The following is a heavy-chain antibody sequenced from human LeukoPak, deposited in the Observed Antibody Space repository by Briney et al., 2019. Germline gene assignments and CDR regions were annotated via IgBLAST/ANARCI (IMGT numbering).Heavy chain of an antibody. CDR1: GYSISSGYY. J-gene: IGHJ3*02. Sequence: PSETLSLTCAVSGYSISSGYYWGWIRQPPGKGLEWIGSIYHSGSTYYNPSLKSRVTISVDTSKNQFSLKLSSVTAADTAVYYCARQGDSLADAFDIWGQGIMVTVSS. D-gene: IGHD2-21*01. CDR3: ARQGDSLADAFDI. V-gene: IGHV4-38-2*01. CDR2: IYHSGST.